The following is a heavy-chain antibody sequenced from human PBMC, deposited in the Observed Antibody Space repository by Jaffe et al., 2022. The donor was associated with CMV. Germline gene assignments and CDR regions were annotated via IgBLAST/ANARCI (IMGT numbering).Heavy chain of an antibody. V-gene: IGHV4-59*01. J-gene: IGHJ2*01. D-gene: IGHD2-21*01. CDR1: GGSISSYY. CDR2: IYYSGST. CDR3: ARTHPDIVVAWRLPDWYFDL. Sequence: QVQLQESGPGLVKPSETLSLTCTVSGGSISSYYWSWIRQPPGKGLEWIGYIYYSGSTNYNPSLKSRVTISVDTSKNQFSLKLSSVTAADTAVYYCARTHPDIVVAWRLPDWYFDLWGRGTLVTVSS.